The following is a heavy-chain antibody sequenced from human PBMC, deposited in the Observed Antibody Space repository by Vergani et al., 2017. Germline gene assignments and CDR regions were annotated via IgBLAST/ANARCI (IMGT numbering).Heavy chain of an antibody. Sequence: QVQLQESGPGLVKPSETLSLTCTVSGGSVSSGSYYWSWIRQPPGKGLEWIGYIYYSGSTNYNPSLKSRVTISVDTSKNQFSLKLSSVTAADTAVYYCARSPVEAARGATYYMDVWGKGTTVTVSS. CDR1: GGSVSSGSYY. V-gene: IGHV4-61*01. CDR3: ARSPVEAARGATYYMDV. J-gene: IGHJ6*03. D-gene: IGHD5-24*01. CDR2: IYYSGST.